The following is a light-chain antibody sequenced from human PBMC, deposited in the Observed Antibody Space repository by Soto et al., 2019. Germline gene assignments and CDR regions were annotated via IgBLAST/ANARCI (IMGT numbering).Light chain of an antibody. J-gene: IGLJ1*01. CDR2: EVS. CDR1: SSDVGGYNY. V-gene: IGLV2-14*01. CDR3: SSYTSSSTLVV. Sequence: QSALTQPASVSGSPGQSITISCTGTSSDVGGYNYVSWYQQHPGKAPKLMIYEVSNRPSGVSNRFSGSKSGNTASRTISGLQAEDGADYYCSSYTSSSTLVVFGTGTKLTVL.